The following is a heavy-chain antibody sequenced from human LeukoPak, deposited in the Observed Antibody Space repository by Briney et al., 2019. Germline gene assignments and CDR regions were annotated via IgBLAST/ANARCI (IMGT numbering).Heavy chain of an antibody. CDR2: ISVSGRIP. CDR1: GFTFSSYA. CDR3: AKGQLAIAAPPSLD. Sequence: GGSLRLSCAASGFTFSSYAMRWVRQAPGKGVEWGSDISVSGRIPFHPDSLQARFPISRDNSKNTLYLQMNSLRAEHTAVYYCAKGQLAIAAPPSLDWGQGTLVTVSS. J-gene: IGHJ4*02. V-gene: IGHV3-23*01. D-gene: IGHD6-6*01.